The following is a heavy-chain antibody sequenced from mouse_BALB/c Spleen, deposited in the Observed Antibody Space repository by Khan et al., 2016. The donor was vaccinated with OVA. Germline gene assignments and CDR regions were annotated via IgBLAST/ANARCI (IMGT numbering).Heavy chain of an antibody. CDR1: SYSITSGYG. CDR2: ISYSGST. Sequence: QLKESGPGLVKPSQSLSLTCTVTSYSITSGYGWNWIRQFPGNKLEWMGYISYSGSTNYNPSLKSRISITRDTSKNQFFLQLNSVTTEDTATYYCARTARIKYWGQGTTLTVSS. V-gene: IGHV3-2*02. D-gene: IGHD1-2*01. J-gene: IGHJ2*01. CDR3: ARTARIKY.